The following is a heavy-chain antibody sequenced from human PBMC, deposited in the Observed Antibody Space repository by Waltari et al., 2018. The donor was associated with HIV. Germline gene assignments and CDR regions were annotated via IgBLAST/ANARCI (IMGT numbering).Heavy chain of an antibody. D-gene: IGHD6-13*01. CDR2: IYYSGST. V-gene: IGHV4-39*01. CDR1: GGSISSSRYY. CDR3: ARHRLYSSRISLGDFQH. Sequence: QLQLQESGPGLVKPSETLSLTCTVSGGSISSSRYYWGWIRQPPGKGLEWIGSIYYSGSTYYNPSLKSRVTISVDTSKNHFSLNLTSVTAADTAVYYCARHRLYSSRISLGDFQHWGQGTLVTVSS. J-gene: IGHJ1*01.